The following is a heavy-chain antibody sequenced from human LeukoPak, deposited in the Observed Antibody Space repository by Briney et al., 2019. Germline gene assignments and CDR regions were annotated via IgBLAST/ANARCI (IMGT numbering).Heavy chain of an antibody. CDR1: GGTFSSYA. CDR2: IIPIFGTA. CDR3: AADYYDSSGYYSIFDY. V-gene: IGHV1-69*01. D-gene: IGHD3-22*01. J-gene: IGHJ4*02. Sequence: SVKVSCKASGGTFSSYAIGWVRQAPGQGLEWMGGIIPIFGTANYAQKFQGRVTITADESTSTAYMELSSLRSEDTAVYYCAADYYDSSGYYSIFDYWGQGTLVTVSS.